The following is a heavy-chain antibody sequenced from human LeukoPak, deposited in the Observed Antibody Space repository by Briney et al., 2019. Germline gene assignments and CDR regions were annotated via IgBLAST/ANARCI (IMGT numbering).Heavy chain of an antibody. CDR3: ARSSLPDYYDSSGYPDD. CDR2: IYPGDSDT. J-gene: IGHJ4*02. CDR1: GYSFTSYW. Sequence: GESLKISCKGSGYSFTSYWIGWVRQLPGKGLAWMGIIYPGDSDTRYSPSFQGQVTISADKSISTAYLQWSSLKSSDTAMYYCARSSLPDYYDSSGYPDDWGQGTLVTVSS. V-gene: IGHV5-51*01. D-gene: IGHD3-22*01.